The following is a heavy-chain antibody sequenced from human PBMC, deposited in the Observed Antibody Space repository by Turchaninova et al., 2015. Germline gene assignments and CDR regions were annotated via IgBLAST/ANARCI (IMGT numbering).Heavy chain of an antibody. CDR2: IYHSGST. CDR3: ARRGTFDWVYGMDV. J-gene: IGHJ6*02. Sequence: QVQLQESGPGLVKPSETLSLTCPVSGGPITSSSYYWGWIRQPPGKGLEWIGSIYHSGSTYYNPSLKSRVTISVDTSKNQFSLKLNSVTAADTAVYYCARRGTFDWVYGMDVWGQGTTVTVFS. D-gene: IGHD3-9*01. V-gene: IGHV4-39*01. CDR1: GGPITSSSYY.